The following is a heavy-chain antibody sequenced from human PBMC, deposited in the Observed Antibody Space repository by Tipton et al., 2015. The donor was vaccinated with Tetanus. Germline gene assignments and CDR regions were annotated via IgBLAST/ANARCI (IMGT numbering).Heavy chain of an antibody. Sequence: QLVQSGAEVKKPGEPVRISCKGSGYRITTYWITWVRQMPGQGLDWMGTIDPGGSYVNYSPSFQGLVTISTDQSISTAYLQWSGLKASDAAMYFCARHLPNWKDGHWGQGTLVTVSS. CDR2: IDPGGSYV. CDR3: ARHLPNWKDGH. J-gene: IGHJ4*02. V-gene: IGHV5-10-1*01. D-gene: IGHD1-20*01. CDR1: GYRITTYW.